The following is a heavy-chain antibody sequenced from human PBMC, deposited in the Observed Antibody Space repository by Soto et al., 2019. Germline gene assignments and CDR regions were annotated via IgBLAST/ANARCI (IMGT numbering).Heavy chain of an antibody. V-gene: IGHV3-33*01. Sequence: LRLSCAASGFTFSSYGMHWVRQAPGKGLEWVAVIWYDGSNKYYADSVKGRFTISRDNSKNTLYLQMNSLRAEDTAVYYCARVRGEQWLVENYGMDVWGQGTTVTVSS. CDR2: IWYDGSNK. CDR3: ARVRGEQWLVENYGMDV. J-gene: IGHJ6*02. D-gene: IGHD6-19*01. CDR1: GFTFSSYG.